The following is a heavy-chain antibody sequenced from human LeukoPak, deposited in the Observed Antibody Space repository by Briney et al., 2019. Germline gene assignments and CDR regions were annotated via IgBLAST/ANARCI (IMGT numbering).Heavy chain of an antibody. V-gene: IGHV3-7*01. CDR3: ARLLKTYDYVWGSYGFDY. Sequence: PGGSLRLSCAASGFTFSTYWLSWVRQAPGKGLEWVANIKEDGSEKYYVDSLKGRFTISRDNAKNSLYLQMNSLRAEDTAVYYCARLLKTYDYVWGSYGFDYWGPGKLVTVSS. CDR2: IKEDGSEK. CDR1: GFTFSTYW. J-gene: IGHJ4*02. D-gene: IGHD3-16*01.